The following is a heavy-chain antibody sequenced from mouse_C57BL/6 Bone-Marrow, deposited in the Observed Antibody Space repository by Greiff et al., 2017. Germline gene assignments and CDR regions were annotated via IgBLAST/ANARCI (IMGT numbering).Heavy chain of an antibody. Sequence: VQLQQSGAELVKPGASVKLSCKASGYTFTEYTIHWVKQRSGQGLEWIGWFYPGSGSIKYNEKFKDKATLTADKSSSTVYMELSSLTSEDSAVYFCARHEEGWETGTSWYFDVWGTGTTVTVSS. CDR1: GYTFTEYT. D-gene: IGHD4-1*01. CDR2: FYPGSGSI. V-gene: IGHV1-62-2*01. CDR3: ARHEEGWETGTSWYFDV. J-gene: IGHJ1*03.